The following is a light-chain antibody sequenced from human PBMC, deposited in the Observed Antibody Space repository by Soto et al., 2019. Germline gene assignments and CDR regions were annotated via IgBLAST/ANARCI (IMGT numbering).Light chain of an antibody. CDR2: DAS. CDR1: QGIRND. CDR3: QQYSRHWT. Sequence: DIHMTQSPSSLSASLGDRVTITFRASQGIRNDLGWYQQKPGKAPKLLIYDASSLESGAPSRFSGSGSGTEFTLTISSLQPGDFATYYCQQYSRHWTFGQGTKVDI. V-gene: IGKV1-17*01. J-gene: IGKJ1*01.